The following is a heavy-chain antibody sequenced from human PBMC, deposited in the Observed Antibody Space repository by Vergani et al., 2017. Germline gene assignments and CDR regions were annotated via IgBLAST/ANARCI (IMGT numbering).Heavy chain of an antibody. J-gene: IGHJ6*03. CDR1: GYSISSAYY. CDR3: ARASLRALVGYYYYMDV. CDR2: IYHSGST. V-gene: IGHV4-38-2*01. Sequence: QVQLQESGPGLVKPSETLSLTCAVSGYSISSAYYWGWIRQPPGKGLEWIGSIYHSGSTYYNPSLKSRVTISLDKSKNQFSLWVNSVTAADTAVYFCARASLRALVGYYYYMDVWGKGKTVVVSS. D-gene: IGHD3-16*02.